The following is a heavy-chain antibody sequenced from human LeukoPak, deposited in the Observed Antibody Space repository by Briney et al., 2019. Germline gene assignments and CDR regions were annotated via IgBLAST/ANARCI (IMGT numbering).Heavy chain of an antibody. CDR3: VRDLILVWTPGDDFDH. Sequence: GGSLRLSCVASGFTFSSYWMHWVRQAPGKGLGWVSRINEDASTITYADSVKGRFTISRENAMNTLYLQMNSLRAEDTAVYYCVRDLILVWTPGDDFDHWGQGTLVTVSS. V-gene: IGHV3-74*03. D-gene: IGHD3-16*01. CDR2: INEDASTI. J-gene: IGHJ4*02. CDR1: GFTFSSYW.